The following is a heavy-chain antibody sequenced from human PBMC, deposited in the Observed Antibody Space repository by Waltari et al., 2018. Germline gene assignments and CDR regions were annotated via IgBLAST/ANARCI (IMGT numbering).Heavy chain of an antibody. CDR3: ARQTLGYCTSAACRRLET. J-gene: IGHJ5*02. Sequence: QVQLQESGPGLVRPSETLSLTCDVSGYFINTGFFWWWIRQPPGKGLGWIGNIYHDGTTYYNPSLKHRLMISLDTSKNQFSLRLNFVDVADTAVYYCARQTLGYCTSAACRRLETWGQGILVTVSS. CDR2: IYHDGTT. CDR1: GYFINTGFF. V-gene: IGHV4-38-2*01. D-gene: IGHD2-2*03.